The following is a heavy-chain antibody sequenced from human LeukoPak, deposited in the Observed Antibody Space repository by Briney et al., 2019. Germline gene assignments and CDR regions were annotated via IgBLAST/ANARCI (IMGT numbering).Heavy chain of an antibody. CDR2: ISYSGST. D-gene: IGHD3-10*01. V-gene: IGHV4-34*01. CDR3: AINDGSGSYYKSDY. Sequence: SETLSLTCAVYGGSFSGYYWSWVRQFPGKGLEWIGEISYSGSTNCNPSLKSRVTISIDTSKNQFSLKMRSVTDADTAVYYCAINDGSGSYYKSDYWGRGTLVTVSS. CDR1: GGSFSGYY. J-gene: IGHJ4*02.